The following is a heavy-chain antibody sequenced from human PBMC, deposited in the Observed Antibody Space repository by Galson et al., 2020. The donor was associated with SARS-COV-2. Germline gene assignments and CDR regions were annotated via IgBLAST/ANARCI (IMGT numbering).Heavy chain of an antibody. CDR3: AKDMTNIVVVPANILACDI. J-gene: IGHJ3*02. D-gene: IGHD2-2*01. CDR2: ISDTGAAT. CDR1: GFTLSSYA. V-gene: IGHV3-23*01. Sequence: GGSLRLSCAPSGFTLSSYAMPWVRQAPGKGLEWVSTISDTGAATFYADSVKGRFTTARDNTKYRLYLQMDNLRAEDTAVYYCAKDMTNIVVVPANILACDIWGQGTMITV.